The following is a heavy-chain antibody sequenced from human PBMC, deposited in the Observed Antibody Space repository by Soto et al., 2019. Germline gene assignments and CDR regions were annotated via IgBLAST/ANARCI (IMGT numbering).Heavy chain of an antibody. D-gene: IGHD3-10*01. CDR2: ISGSGGST. CDR1: GFTFSSYA. Sequence: GGSLRLSCAASGFTFSSYAMSWVRQAPGKGLEWVSAISGSGGSTYYADSVKGRFTISRDNSKNTLYLQMNSLRAEDTAVYYCAKASGGSGSYYSYYYGMDVWGQGTTVTVSS. V-gene: IGHV3-23*01. CDR3: AKASGGSGSYYSYYYGMDV. J-gene: IGHJ6*02.